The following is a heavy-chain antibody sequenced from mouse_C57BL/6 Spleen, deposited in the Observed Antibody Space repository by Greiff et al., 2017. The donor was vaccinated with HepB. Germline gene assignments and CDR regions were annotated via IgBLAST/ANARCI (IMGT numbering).Heavy chain of an antibody. V-gene: IGHV1-59*01. D-gene: IGHD1-1*01. CDR2: IDPSDSYT. CDR1: GYTFTSYW. Sequence: QVQLQQPGAELVRPGTSVKLSCKASGYTFTSYWMHWVKQRPGQGLEWIGVIDPSDSYTNYNQKFKGKATLTVDTSSSTAYMQLSSLTSEDSAVYYCCSNYVDYWGQGTTLTVSS. CDR3: CSNYVDY. J-gene: IGHJ2*01.